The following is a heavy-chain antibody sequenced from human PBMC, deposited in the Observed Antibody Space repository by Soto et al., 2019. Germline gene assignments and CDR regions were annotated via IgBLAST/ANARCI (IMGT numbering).Heavy chain of an antibody. Sequence: ASVKVSCKASGYTFTSYGISWVRQAPGQGLEWMGWISAYNGNTNYAQKLQGRVTMTTDTSTSTAYMELRSLRSDDTAVFYFAREYYDILTGYYSRVFDIWGKGTMVTVSS. CDR1: GYTFTSYG. CDR2: ISAYNGNT. CDR3: AREYYDILTGYYSRVFDI. J-gene: IGHJ3*02. V-gene: IGHV1-18*01. D-gene: IGHD3-9*01.